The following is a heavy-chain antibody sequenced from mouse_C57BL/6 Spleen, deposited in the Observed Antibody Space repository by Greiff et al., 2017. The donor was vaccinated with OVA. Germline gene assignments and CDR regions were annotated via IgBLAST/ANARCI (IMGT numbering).Heavy chain of an antibody. J-gene: IGHJ4*01. V-gene: IGHV5-6*01. D-gene: IGHD1-2*01. Sequence: EVKLMESGGDLVKPGGSLKLSCAASGFTFSSYGMSWVRQTPDKRLEWVATISSGGSYTYYPDSVKGRFTISRDNAKNTLYLQMSSLKSEDTAMYYCARQGAATKGYYYAMDYWGQGTSVTVSS. CDR2: ISSGGSYT. CDR1: GFTFSSYG. CDR3: ARQGAATKGYYYAMDY.